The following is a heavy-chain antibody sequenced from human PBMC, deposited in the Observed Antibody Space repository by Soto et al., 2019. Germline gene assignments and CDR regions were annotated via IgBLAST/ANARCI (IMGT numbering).Heavy chain of an antibody. J-gene: IGHJ6*02. CDR1: GFTFSNAC. V-gene: IGHV3-15*07. Sequence: EVQLVESGGGLVKPGGSLRPSCAASGFTFSNACMNWVRQAPGKGLEWVGRIKSKTDGGTTDYAAPVKGRFTISRDDSKNTLYLQMNSLKTEDTALYYCTTLKGIDFWSATYGMDVWGQGTTVTVSS. CDR2: IKSKTDGGTT. CDR3: TTLKGIDFWSATYGMDV. D-gene: IGHD3-3*01.